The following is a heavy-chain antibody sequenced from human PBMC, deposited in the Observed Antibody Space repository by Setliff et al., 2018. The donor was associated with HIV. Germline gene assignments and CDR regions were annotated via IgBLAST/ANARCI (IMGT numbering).Heavy chain of an antibody. Sequence: GGSLRLSCAASGFTFSDYYMSWVRQAPGKGLEWVAFIRYDGSNKYYADSVKGRFTISRDNSKNTLYLQMNSLRAEDTAVYYCAKTSSSSEYYFDYWGQGTLVTVSS. CDR1: GFTFSDYY. V-gene: IGHV3-30*02. CDR2: IRYDGSNK. D-gene: IGHD6-13*01. J-gene: IGHJ4*02. CDR3: AKTSSSSEYYFDY.